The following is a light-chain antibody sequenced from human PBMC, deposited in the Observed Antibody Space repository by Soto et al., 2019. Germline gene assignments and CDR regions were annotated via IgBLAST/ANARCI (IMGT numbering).Light chain of an antibody. V-gene: IGKV3-15*01. CDR3: QQYNNWPPYT. Sequence: EIVMTQSPATLSVSPGERATLSCRASQSVSSNLAWYQQKPGQAPRLLIYGASTRATGIPARFSGSGSRTKFTLTISSLQSEDFALYYCQQYNNWPPYTFGQGTKLEIK. CDR2: GAS. J-gene: IGKJ2*01. CDR1: QSVSSN.